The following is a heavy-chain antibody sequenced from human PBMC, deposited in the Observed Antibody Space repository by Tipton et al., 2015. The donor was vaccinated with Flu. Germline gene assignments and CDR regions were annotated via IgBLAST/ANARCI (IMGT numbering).Heavy chain of an antibody. V-gene: IGHV5-51*03. CDR3: ARLTYYYGSGTSDY. J-gene: IGHJ4*02. CDR2: IYPGDSDT. Sequence: QLVQSGAEVKKPGESLKISCKGSGYSFTSYWIGWVRQMPGKGLEWMGIIYPGDSDTRYNPSLKSRVTISADTWKTQFSLKLSSVTAADTAVYYCARLTYYYGSGTSDYWGQGTLVTVSS. D-gene: IGHD3-10*01. CDR1: GYSFTSYW.